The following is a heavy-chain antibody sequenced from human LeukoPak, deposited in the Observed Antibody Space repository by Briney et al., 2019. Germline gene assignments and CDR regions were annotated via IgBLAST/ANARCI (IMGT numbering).Heavy chain of an antibody. D-gene: IGHD1-1*01. CDR1: GFTFSSYG. V-gene: IGHV3-30*18. CDR3: AKELLRSGRHYFDY. J-gene: IGHJ4*02. CDR2: ISYDGSNR. Sequence: GGSLRLSCAASGFTFSSYGMHWVRQAPGKGLEWVAVISYDGSNRYYADSVKGRFTISRDNSKNTLYLQMNSLRAEDTAVYYCAKELLRSGRHYFDYWGQGTLVTVSS.